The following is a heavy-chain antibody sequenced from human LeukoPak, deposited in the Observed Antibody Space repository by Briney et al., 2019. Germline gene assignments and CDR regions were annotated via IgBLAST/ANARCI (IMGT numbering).Heavy chain of an antibody. CDR3: ARGDSLSSSYNWFDP. D-gene: IGHD6-13*01. J-gene: IGHJ5*02. CDR2: FEPEVGET. CDR1: GYTLTELS. V-gene: IGHV1-24*01. Sequence: ASVKVSCKVSGYTLTELSMHWVRQAPGKGLEWMGGFEPEVGETFYAQKFQGRVTITRNTSISTAYMELSSLRSEDTAVYYCARGDSLSSSYNWFDPWGQGTLVTVSS.